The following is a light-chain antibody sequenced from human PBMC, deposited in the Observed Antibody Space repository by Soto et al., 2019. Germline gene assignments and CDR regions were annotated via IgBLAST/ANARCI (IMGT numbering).Light chain of an antibody. CDR3: QQRSNWPPIT. V-gene: IGKV3-11*01. Sequence: EIVLTQSPATLSLSPGERATLSCRASQSVSSYLAWYQQKPGQAPRRLIYDSSNRATGIPARFRGSGSGTDFTLTISSLEPEDFAVYYWQQRSNWPPITFGQGTRLEIK. CDR2: DSS. J-gene: IGKJ5*01. CDR1: QSVSSY.